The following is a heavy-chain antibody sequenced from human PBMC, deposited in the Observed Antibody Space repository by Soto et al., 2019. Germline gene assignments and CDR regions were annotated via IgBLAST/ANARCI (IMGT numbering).Heavy chain of an antibody. J-gene: IGHJ1*01. CDR3: ARVPGP. CDR2: ISHSGST. Sequence: QLQLQESGSGLVKPSQTLSLTCAVSGCSISSGGYSWSWIRQQPGKGLEWIGYISHSGSTNYSPSPKSRVTISADRSKNQFSLKLSCVTATDTAVYYCARVPGPWGQGTMVTVAS. V-gene: IGHV4-30-2*01. CDR1: GCSISSGGYS.